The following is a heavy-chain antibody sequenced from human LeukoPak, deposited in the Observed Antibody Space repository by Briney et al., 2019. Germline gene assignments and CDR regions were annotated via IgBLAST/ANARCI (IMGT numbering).Heavy chain of an antibody. V-gene: IGHV3-30*18. CDR3: AKDFYDAAVVLEWLLFYFSAFDI. CDR2: ISYDGSNK. D-gene: IGHD3-3*01. Sequence: GRSLRLSCAASGFTFSSYGMHWVRQAPGKGLEWVAVISYDGSNKYYADSVKGRFTISRDNSKNTLYLQMNSLRAEDTAVYYCAKDFYDAAVVLEWLLFYFSAFDIWGQGTMVTVSS. J-gene: IGHJ3*02. CDR1: GFTFSSYG.